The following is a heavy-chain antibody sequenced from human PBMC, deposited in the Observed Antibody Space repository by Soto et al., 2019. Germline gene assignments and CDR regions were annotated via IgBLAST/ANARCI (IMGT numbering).Heavy chain of an antibody. Sequence: GGSLRLSCAASRFTFSSYEMNWVRQSPGKGLEWVSYISSSGSTIFYADSVKGRFTISRDNAKNSLYLQMNSLRAEDTAVYYCARPVGATLFDYCGQGNLVAASS. D-gene: IGHD1-26*01. CDR3: ARPVGATLFDY. V-gene: IGHV3-48*03. CDR2: ISSSGSTI. CDR1: RFTFSSYE. J-gene: IGHJ4*02.